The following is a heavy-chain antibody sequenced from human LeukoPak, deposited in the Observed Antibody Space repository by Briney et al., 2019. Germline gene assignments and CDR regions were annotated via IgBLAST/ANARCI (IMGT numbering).Heavy chain of an antibody. Sequence: SVKVSCKASGGTFSSYAISWVRQAPGQGLEWMGGIIPIFGTANYAQKFQGRVTITADESTSTAYMELSSLRSEDTAVCYCARDTPPGIFGGTWGQGTLVTVSS. J-gene: IGHJ5*02. CDR2: IIPIFGTA. CDR3: ARDTPPGIFGGT. V-gene: IGHV1-69*01. CDR1: GGTFSSYA. D-gene: IGHD3-3*01.